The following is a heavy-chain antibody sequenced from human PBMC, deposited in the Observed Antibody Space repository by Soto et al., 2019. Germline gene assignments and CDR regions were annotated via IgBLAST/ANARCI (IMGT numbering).Heavy chain of an antibody. Sequence: ASVKVSCKASGYTFTGYYMHWVRQAPGQGLEWMGWINPNSGGTNYAKKFQGWVTMTRDTSISTVYMELSRLRSDDTAVYYCARSSGDDYYYGMDVWGQGTTVTVSS. D-gene: IGHD2-15*01. CDR1: GYTFTGYY. CDR2: INPNSGGT. V-gene: IGHV1-2*04. CDR3: ARSSGDDYYYGMDV. J-gene: IGHJ6*02.